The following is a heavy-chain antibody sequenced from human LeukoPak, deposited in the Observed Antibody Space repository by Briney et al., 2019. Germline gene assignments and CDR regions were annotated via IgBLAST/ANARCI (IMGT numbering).Heavy chain of an antibody. D-gene: IGHD3-22*01. J-gene: IGHJ1*01. CDR1: GFSFSHYW. CDR2: IRGNGVTT. CDR3: AKEGRPHYYDSHGRSWYFQH. V-gene: IGHV3-23*01. Sequence: PGGSLRLSCAVSGFSFSHYWMSWVRQAPGKGLEWVSGIRGNGVTTYYADSVKGRFTISRDNSKNTLYLQMSSLGAEDTAVYYCAKEGRPHYYDSHGRSWYFQHWGQGTLVTVSS.